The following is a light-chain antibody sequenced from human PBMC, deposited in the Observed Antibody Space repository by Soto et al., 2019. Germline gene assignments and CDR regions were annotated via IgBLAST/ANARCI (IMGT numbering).Light chain of an antibody. V-gene: IGKV1-33*01. Sequence: IQMTQSPSSLSASVGDRVTITCRASQDIRKDLAWYQQTPGKAPKFLIYEASNLERGVPSRFSGSGSGTDFTFTINSLQPEDIATYYCQQYHSLPFTFGPGTKLDIK. CDR3: QQYHSLPFT. J-gene: IGKJ3*01. CDR1: QDIRKD. CDR2: EAS.